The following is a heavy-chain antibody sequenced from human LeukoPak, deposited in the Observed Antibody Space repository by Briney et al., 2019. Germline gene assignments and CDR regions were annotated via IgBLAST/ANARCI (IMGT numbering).Heavy chain of an antibody. D-gene: IGHD5-12*01. CDR3: ARLYSGYNIYAFDI. J-gene: IGHJ3*02. V-gene: IGHV3-66*04. CDR1: GFTVSSNY. CDR2: IYSGGST. Sequence: GGSLRLSCAASGFTVSSNYMSWVRQAPGKGLEWVSVIYSGGSTYYADSVKGRFTISRDNSKNTLYLQMNSLRAEDTAVYYCARLYSGYNIYAFDIWGQGTMVTVSS.